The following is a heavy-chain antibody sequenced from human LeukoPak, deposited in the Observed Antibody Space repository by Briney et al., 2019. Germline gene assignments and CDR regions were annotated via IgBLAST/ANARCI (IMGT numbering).Heavy chain of an antibody. CDR3: AREGRDYGSGSYYVDY. D-gene: IGHD3-10*01. CDR1: GGSFSGYY. V-gene: IGHV4-34*01. Sequence: SETLSLTCAVYGGSFSGYYWSWIRQPPGKGLEWIGEINHSGSTNYNPSLKSRVTISVNTSKNQFSLKLSSVTAADTAVYYCAREGRDYGSGSYYVDYWGQGTLVTVSS. J-gene: IGHJ4*02. CDR2: INHSGST.